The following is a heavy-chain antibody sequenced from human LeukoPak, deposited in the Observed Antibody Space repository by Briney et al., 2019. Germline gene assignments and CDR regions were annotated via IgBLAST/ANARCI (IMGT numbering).Heavy chain of an antibody. Sequence: GGSLRLSCAASGFTFSSYGMHWVRQAPGKGLEWVAFIRYDGSNKYYADSVKGRFTISRDNSKNTLYLQTNSLRAEDTAVYYCAKDSSSWLGDAFDIWGQGTMVTVSS. D-gene: IGHD6-13*01. CDR3: AKDSSSWLGDAFDI. V-gene: IGHV3-30*02. CDR1: GFTFSSYG. J-gene: IGHJ3*02. CDR2: IRYDGSNK.